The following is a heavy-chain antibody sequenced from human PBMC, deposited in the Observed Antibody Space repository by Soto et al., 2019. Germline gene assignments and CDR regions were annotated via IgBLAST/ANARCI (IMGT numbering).Heavy chain of an antibody. V-gene: IGHV3-30-3*01. D-gene: IGHD6-13*01. J-gene: IGHJ3*02. CDR2: ISYDGINE. CDR1: GFTFRNYA. Sequence: QVQLVESGGGVVQPGRSLRLSCAASGFTFRNYAMHWVRQAPGKGLEWVAVISYDGINEDYGDSVKGRFTISRDNSKNMLYLQINSLRPEDTAVYYCARLESSKQGAYDIWGHGTLVSVSS. CDR3: ARLESSKQGAYDI.